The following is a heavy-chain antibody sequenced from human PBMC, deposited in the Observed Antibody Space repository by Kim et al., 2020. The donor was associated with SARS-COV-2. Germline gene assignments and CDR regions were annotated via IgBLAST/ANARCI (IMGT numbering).Heavy chain of an antibody. V-gene: IGHV6-1*01. J-gene: IGHJ4*02. CDR2: N. D-gene: IGHD1-20*01. CDR3: ARDINWNPFDY. Sequence: NDYAVSVKSRIAINPDTSKNQFSLQLNSVTPEDTAVYYFARDINWNPFDYWGQGTPVTVSS.